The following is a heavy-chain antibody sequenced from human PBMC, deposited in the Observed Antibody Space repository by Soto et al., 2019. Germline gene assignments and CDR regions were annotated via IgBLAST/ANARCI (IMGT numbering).Heavy chain of an antibody. V-gene: IGHV4-59*01. Sequence: SETLSLTCTVSGGSISSYYWSWIRQPPGKGLEWIGYIYYSGSTNYNPSLKSRLNISVDTSKNQFSLKLSSVTAADTAVYYCARTYGFWSGPIEGESYYFDYWGQGTMVTVS. J-gene: IGHJ4*02. CDR1: GGSISSYY. CDR3: ARTYGFWSGPIEGESYYFDY. CDR2: IYYSGST. D-gene: IGHD3-3*01.